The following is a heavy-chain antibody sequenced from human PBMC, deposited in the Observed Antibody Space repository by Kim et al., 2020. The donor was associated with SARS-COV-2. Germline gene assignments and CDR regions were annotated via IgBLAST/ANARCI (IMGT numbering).Heavy chain of an antibody. V-gene: IGHV3-23*01. CDR1: GFTFSSYA. D-gene: IGHD3-22*01. CDR3: AKAYYDSSGYYASDY. CDR2: ISGSGGST. Sequence: GGSLRLSCAASGFTFSSYAMSWVRQAPGKGLEWVSAISGSGGSTYYADSVKGRFTISRDNSKNTLYLQMNSLRAEDTAVYYCAKAYYDSSGYYASDYWGQGTLVTVSS. J-gene: IGHJ4*02.